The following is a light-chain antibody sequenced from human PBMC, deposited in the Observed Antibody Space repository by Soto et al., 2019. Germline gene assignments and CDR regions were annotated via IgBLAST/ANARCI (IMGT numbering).Light chain of an antibody. CDR2: TND. CDR3: AAWDDSLNGIM. J-gene: IGLJ3*02. V-gene: IGLV1-44*01. Sequence: QSVLTQPPSASGTPGQRVTISCSGSSSNIESHTVTWYQQLPGTAPKPLIYTNDQRPSGVPDRFSGSKSGTSASLAISGLQSEDEADYYCAAWDDSLNGIMFGGGTKLTVL. CDR1: SSNIESHT.